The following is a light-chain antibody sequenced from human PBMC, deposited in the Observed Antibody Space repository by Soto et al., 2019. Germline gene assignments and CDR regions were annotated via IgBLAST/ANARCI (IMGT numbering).Light chain of an antibody. CDR1: QTVGNNY. J-gene: IGKJ4*01. V-gene: IGKV3-20*01. Sequence: EIVLTQSPGTLSLSPGERATLSCRASQTVGNNYLAWYQQKPGQTPRLLIHGASNRAAGIPDRISGSGSGTYFALIISRLEPEECAVYYCQQYASSPLTFGGGTKVEIK. CDR3: QQYASSPLT. CDR2: GAS.